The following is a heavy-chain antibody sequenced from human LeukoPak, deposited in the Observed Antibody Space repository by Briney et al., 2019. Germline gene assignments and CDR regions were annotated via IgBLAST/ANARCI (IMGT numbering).Heavy chain of an antibody. CDR2: IYYSGST. CDR3: ARESGENSYGYNDY. V-gene: IGHV4-30-4*01. Sequence: SQTLSLTCTVSGGSISSGDYYWSWIRQPPGKGLEWIGYIYYSGSTYYNPSLKSRVPISVDTSKNQFSLKLSSVTAADTAVYYCARESGENSYGYNDYWGQGTLVTVSS. D-gene: IGHD5-18*01. CDR1: GGSISSGDYY. J-gene: IGHJ4*02.